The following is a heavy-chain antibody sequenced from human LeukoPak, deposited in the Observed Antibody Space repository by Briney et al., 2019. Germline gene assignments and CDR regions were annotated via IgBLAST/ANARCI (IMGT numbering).Heavy chain of an antibody. CDR1: GGSISSSSYY. D-gene: IGHD3-22*01. CDR3: ARYRTYYYDSNWSF. CDR2: IYYSGST. Sequence: PSETLSLTCTVSGGSISSSSYYWGWIRQPPGKGLEWIGSIYYSGSTYYNPSLKSRVTISVDTSKNQFSLKLSSVTAADSAVYYCARYRTYYYDSNWSFWGQGTLVTVSS. J-gene: IGHJ4*02. V-gene: IGHV4-39*01.